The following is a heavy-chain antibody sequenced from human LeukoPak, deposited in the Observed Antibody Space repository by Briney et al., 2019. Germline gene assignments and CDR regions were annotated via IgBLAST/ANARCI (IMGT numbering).Heavy chain of an antibody. CDR2: ISSSSSTI. J-gene: IGHJ3*02. CDR3: ARIGSPGAFDI. Sequence: GGSLRLSCAASGFTFSSYSMNWVRQAPGKGLEWVSYISSSSSTIYYADSVKGRFTISRDNAKNSLYLQMNSLRAEDTAVYYCARIGSPGAFDIWGQGTMVTVSS. D-gene: IGHD3-16*01. V-gene: IGHV3-48*04. CDR1: GFTFSSYS.